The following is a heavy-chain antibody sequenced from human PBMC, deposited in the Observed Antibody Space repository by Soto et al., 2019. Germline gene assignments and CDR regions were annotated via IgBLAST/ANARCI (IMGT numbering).Heavy chain of an antibody. J-gene: IGHJ5*01. CDR1: GYTLTELS. CDR2: FDPEGGET. D-gene: IGHD6-13*01. Sequence: ASGKGSCKVSGYTLTELSMHCVRQAPGKGLEWMGGFDPEGGETIYAQKFQGWVTMTRDTSVSTAYRDLNRLKSDDTVVFFCVIIRSRVVSWGQETLFT. CDR3: VIIRSRVVS. V-gene: IGHV1-24*01.